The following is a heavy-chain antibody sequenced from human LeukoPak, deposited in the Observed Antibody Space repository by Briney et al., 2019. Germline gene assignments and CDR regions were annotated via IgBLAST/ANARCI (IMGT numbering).Heavy chain of an antibody. J-gene: IGHJ4*02. Sequence: SDTLSLTCAVYGGSFSGYYWSWIRQPPGKGLEWIGEINHSGSTNYNPSLKSRVTISVDTSKNQFSLKLSSVTAADTAVYYCAVRGVTYTVDYWGQGTLVTVSS. CDR2: INHSGST. CDR3: AVRGVTYTVDY. V-gene: IGHV4-34*01. CDR1: GGSFSGYY. D-gene: IGHD3-10*01.